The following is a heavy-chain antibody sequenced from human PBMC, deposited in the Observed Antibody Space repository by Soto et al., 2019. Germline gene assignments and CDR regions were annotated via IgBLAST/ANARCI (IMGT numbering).Heavy chain of an antibody. V-gene: IGHV3-74*01. J-gene: IGHJ5*02. CDR2: IDTDGSGT. CDR3: ARDRPHSWFDP. CDR1: GFSFSSHW. Sequence: SGGSLRLSCAASGFSFSSHWMHWVRQAPGKGLVWVSGIDTDGSGTSYAESVKGRFTISRDNAKNTLYLQMKSLRAEDTAVYYCARDRPHSWFDPWGQGTLVTVSS.